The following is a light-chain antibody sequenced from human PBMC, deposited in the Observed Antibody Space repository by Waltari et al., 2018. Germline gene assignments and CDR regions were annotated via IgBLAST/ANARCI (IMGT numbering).Light chain of an antibody. CDR3: AAWDDSLNEFV. Sequence: QSVLTQPPSASGTPGQRVTISCSGSSSNIESKPVDWYQQLPGTAPKLLIDGDYQGPSGVHDRFSGSKSGTSASLAIRGLQSEDEADYYCAAWDDSLNEFVFGTGTKVTVL. J-gene: IGLJ1*01. CDR2: GDY. V-gene: IGLV1-44*01. CDR1: SSNIESKP.